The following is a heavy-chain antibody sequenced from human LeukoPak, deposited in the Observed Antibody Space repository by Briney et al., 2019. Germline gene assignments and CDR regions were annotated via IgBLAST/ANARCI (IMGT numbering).Heavy chain of an antibody. V-gene: IGHV4-4*09. Sequence: SETPSLTCTGPGGSLSSYYWSWIRQPPGEGLEGIGDIYTSGSTNYNPSLKSRVTISVDTSKNQFSLKLSSVTAADTAVYYCARLFPRVPPSRVGYYFDYWGQGTLVTVSS. CDR2: IYTSGST. CDR3: ARLFPRVPPSRVGYYFDY. J-gene: IGHJ4*02. CDR1: GGSLSSYY. D-gene: IGHD3-16*01.